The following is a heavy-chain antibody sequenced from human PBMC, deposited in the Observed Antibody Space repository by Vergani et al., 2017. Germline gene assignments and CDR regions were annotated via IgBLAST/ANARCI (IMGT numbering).Heavy chain of an antibody. CDR3: AKDYGDIVAPSLDY. V-gene: IGHV3-30*02. CDR1: GFTFSSYG. CDR2: IRYDGSNK. J-gene: IGHJ4*02. D-gene: IGHD5-12*01. Sequence: QVQLVESGGGVVQPGGSLRLSCAASGFTFSSYGMHWVRQAPGKGLEWVAFIRYDGSNKYYADSMKGRFTISRDNSKNTLYLQMNSLRAEETAVYYCAKDYGDIVAPSLDYWGQGTLVTVSS.